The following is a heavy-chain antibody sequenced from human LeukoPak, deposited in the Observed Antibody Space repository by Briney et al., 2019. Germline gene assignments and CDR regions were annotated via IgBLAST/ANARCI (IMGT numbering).Heavy chain of an antibody. Sequence: GGSLRLSCVASGFTVSSNYMSWVRQAPGKGLEWISVIYGGDNTYYADSVKGRFTISRDNSNNTLYLQMNSLRAEDTAVYYCAKDAIAAAGINWFDPWGQGTLVTVSS. J-gene: IGHJ5*02. CDR3: AKDAIAAAGINWFDP. CDR2: IYGGDNT. V-gene: IGHV3-53*01. D-gene: IGHD6-13*01. CDR1: GFTVSSNY.